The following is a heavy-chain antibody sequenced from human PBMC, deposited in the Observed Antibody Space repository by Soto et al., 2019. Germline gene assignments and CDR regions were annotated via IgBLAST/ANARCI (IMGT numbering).Heavy chain of an antibody. D-gene: IGHD3-9*01. J-gene: IGHJ6*03. CDR1: GFTFSSYA. Sequence: EVQLLESGGGVVQPGGSLRLSCAASGFTFSSYAMSWFRQAPGKGLEWVSAISGSGGSTYYADSVKGRFTISRDNSKNTLYLQMNSLRAEDTAVYYCAKLAYYDILTGYYPPNYYYYYMDVWGKGTTVTVSS. V-gene: IGHV3-23*01. CDR3: AKLAYYDILTGYYPPNYYYYYMDV. CDR2: ISGSGGST.